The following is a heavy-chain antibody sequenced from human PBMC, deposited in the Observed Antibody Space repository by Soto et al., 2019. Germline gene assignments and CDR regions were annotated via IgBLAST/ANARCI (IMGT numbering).Heavy chain of an antibody. V-gene: IGHV4-34*01. CDR2: INHSGST. J-gene: IGHJ4*02. D-gene: IGHD4-17*01. CDR1: GGSFSGYY. Sequence: SETLSLTCAVYGGSFSGYYWSWIRQPPGKGLEWIGEINHSGSTNYNPSLKSRVTISVDTSKNQFSLRLSSVTAADTAVYYCANAVNGYYFDYWGQGTLVTVSS. CDR3: ANAVNGYYFDY.